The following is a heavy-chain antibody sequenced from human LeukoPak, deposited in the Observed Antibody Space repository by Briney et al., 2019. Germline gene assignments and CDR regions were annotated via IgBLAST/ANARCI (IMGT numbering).Heavy chain of an antibody. J-gene: IGHJ4*02. CDR3: ARQRRVLKRGGSGYYGSGSYSIAYYFDY. Sequence: ASVKVSCKASGYTFTSYGISWVRQAPGQGLEWMGWISDYNGDTNYAQKLQGRVAMTTDTSTSTAYMELRSLRSDDTAVYYCARQRRVLKRGGSGYYGSGSYSIAYYFDYWGQGTLVTVSS. CDR2: ISDYNGDT. V-gene: IGHV1-18*04. CDR1: GYTFTSYG. D-gene: IGHD3-10*01.